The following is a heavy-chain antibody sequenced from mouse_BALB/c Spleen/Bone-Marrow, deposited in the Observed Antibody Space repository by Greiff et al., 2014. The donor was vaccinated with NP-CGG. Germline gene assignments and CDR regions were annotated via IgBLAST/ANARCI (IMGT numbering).Heavy chain of an antibody. CDR3: ARFSQLGLLAY. CDR1: GYNFTSYW. V-gene: IGHV1-55*01. J-gene: IGHJ3*01. Sequence: ESGAELVKPGTSVKLSCKASGYNFTSYWINWVKLRPGQGLEWIGDIYPGSGSTNYNEEFKSKATLTVDTSSSTAYMQLSSLASEDSALYYCARFSQLGLLAYWGQGTLVTVSA. CDR2: IYPGSGST. D-gene: IGHD3-1*01.